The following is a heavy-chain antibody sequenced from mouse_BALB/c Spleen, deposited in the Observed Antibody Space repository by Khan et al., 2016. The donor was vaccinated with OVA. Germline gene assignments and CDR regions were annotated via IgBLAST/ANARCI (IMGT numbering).Heavy chain of an antibody. CDR1: GFSLSNYG. Sequence: QVQLKQSGPGLVAPSQSLSITCTVSGFSLSNYGVSWVRQPPGKGLEWLGVIWGDGNTNYHSALISRLSISKNDTKSQVFLQMHSLHTDDTATYCCGNICCGYAWLTYWGQGTLVTVSA. V-gene: IGHV2-3*01. D-gene: IGHD6-1*01. CDR2: IWGDGNT. J-gene: IGHJ3*01. CDR3: GNICCGYAWLTY.